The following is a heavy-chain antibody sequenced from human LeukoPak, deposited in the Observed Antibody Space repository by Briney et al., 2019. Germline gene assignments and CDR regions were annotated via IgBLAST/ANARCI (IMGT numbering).Heavy chain of an antibody. V-gene: IGHV3-23*01. J-gene: IGHJ4*02. CDR3: AKAGGYSTHFDY. Sequence: RTGGSLRLSCAAPGFTFSSYAMTWVRQAPGKGLEWVSAISGSGGSTYYADSVKGRFTISRDNSKNTLYLQMNSLRADDTAVYYCAKAGGYSTHFDYWGQGTLVTVSS. CDR2: ISGSGGST. CDR1: GFTFSSYA. D-gene: IGHD4-11*01.